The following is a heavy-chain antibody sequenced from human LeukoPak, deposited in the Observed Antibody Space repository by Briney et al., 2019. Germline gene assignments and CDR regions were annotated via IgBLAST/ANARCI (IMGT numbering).Heavy chain of an antibody. Sequence: GGSLRLSCAGSGFSFRNYEMSWVRQAPGKGLEWVSHIRGDGSTVYYRDSVKGRFTISRDNVKNSLYLQMNSLRVEDTGVYYCARDLGDWYTSGFDDWGQGSLVIVSS. J-gene: IGHJ4*02. V-gene: IGHV3-48*03. CDR3: ARDLGDWYTSGFDD. CDR2: IRGDGSTV. D-gene: IGHD3-16*01. CDR1: GFSFRNYE.